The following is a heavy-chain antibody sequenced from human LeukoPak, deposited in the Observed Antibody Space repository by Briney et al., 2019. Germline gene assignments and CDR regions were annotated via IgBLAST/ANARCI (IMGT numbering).Heavy chain of an antibody. Sequence: QAGGSLRLSCAASGSNFSSYEMNWVRQAPGKGLEWVSYISTSGTIIYYADSVKGRFTISRDNSKNTLYLQMHSLRAEDTAVYYCAKESLRVVPSATFDYWGQGTLVTVSS. CDR3: AKESLRVVPSATFDY. V-gene: IGHV3-48*03. CDR2: ISTSGTII. D-gene: IGHD2-2*01. J-gene: IGHJ4*02. CDR1: GSNFSSYE.